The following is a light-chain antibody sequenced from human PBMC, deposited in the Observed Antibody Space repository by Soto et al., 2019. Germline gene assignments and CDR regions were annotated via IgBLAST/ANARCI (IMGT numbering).Light chain of an antibody. CDR3: QAWDSSVV. Sequence: SYELTQPPSVSVSPGQTASITCSGDKLGDKYACWYQQKPGQSPVLVIYKDRKRPAGIPERFSGSNSGNTATLTISGTQAMDEADYYCQAWDSSVVFGGGTKLTVL. V-gene: IGLV3-1*01. J-gene: IGLJ2*01. CDR1: KLGDKY. CDR2: KDR.